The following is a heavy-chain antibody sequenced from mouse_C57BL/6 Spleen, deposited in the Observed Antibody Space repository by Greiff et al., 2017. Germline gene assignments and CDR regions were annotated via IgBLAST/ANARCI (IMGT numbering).Heavy chain of an antibody. CDR2: IDPSDSET. D-gene: IGHD3-1*01. Sequence: VQLQQPGAELVRPGSSVKLSCKASGYTFTSYWMHWVKQRPIQGLEWIGNIDPSDSETHYNQKFKDKATLTVDKSSSTAYMQLSSLTSEDSAVSYWARRAGDSSYYYAMDYWGQGTSVTVSS. V-gene: IGHV1-52*01. CDR3: ARRAGDSSYYYAMDY. J-gene: IGHJ4*01. CDR1: GYTFTSYW.